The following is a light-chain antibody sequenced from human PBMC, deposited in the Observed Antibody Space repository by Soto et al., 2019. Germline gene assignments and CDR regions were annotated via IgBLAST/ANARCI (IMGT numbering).Light chain of an antibody. CDR2: KAS. CDR3: QQYYINPVT. J-gene: IGKJ4*01. CDR1: QSINTW. Sequence: DIQMTQSPSTLSASVGDRVTITCRASQSINTWVAWYQQKPGKAPNILIYKASTLEGGVPSRISGSGSRTEFTLPISSLQPDDLATYYGQQYYINPVTFGGGTRVEIK. V-gene: IGKV1-5*03.